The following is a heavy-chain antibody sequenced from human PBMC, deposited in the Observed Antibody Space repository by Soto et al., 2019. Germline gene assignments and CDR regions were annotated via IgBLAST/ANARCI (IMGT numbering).Heavy chain of an antibody. V-gene: IGHV3-30*18. CDR3: AKARGHTYGYPVDY. D-gene: IGHD5-18*01. CDR2: ISFDGSNE. CDR1: GFTFSSNG. Sequence: GGSRRLSCGASGFTFSSNGMHWVRQAPGRGLEWVALISFDGSNEYYADSVKGRFTISRDNSKNTLYLQMNSLRAEDTAVYYCAKARGHTYGYPVDYWGQGTLVTVSS. J-gene: IGHJ4*02.